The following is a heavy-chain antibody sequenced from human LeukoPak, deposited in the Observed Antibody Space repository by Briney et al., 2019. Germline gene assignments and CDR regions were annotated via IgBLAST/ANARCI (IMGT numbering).Heavy chain of an antibody. CDR1: GASVSSGTYY. D-gene: IGHD2/OR15-2a*01. CDR2: IYYTGSA. Sequence: SETLSLICTVSGASVSSGTYYWSWIRQPPGTGLEWIGYIYYTGSATYSPSLKSRVTISVDTSKNQFSLKLSSVTAADTAVYYCARAGGDYFNWFDPWGQGTLVTVSS. V-gene: IGHV4-61*01. J-gene: IGHJ5*02. CDR3: ARAGGDYFNWFDP.